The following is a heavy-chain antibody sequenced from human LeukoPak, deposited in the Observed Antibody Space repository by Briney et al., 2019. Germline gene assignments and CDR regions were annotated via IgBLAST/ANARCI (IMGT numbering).Heavy chain of an antibody. CDR2: MNPNSGNT. D-gene: IGHD3-3*01. Sequence: ASGKVSCKASGYTFTSYDINWVRQATGQGLEWMGWMNPNSGNTGYAQKFQGRVTMTRNTSISTAYMELSSLRSEDTAVYYCARGRAIFGVAVYYFDYWGQGTLVTVSS. CDR3: ARGRAIFGVAVYYFDY. CDR1: GYTFTSYD. V-gene: IGHV1-8*01. J-gene: IGHJ4*02.